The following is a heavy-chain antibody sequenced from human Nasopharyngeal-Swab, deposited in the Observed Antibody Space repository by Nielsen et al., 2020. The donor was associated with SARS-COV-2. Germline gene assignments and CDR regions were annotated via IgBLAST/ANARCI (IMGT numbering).Heavy chain of an antibody. Sequence: SCAASVFIFSNYYMQWVSQAPGKGLEWVGVVSSDGSNAWYADSLKGRFALSRDNSKNTVDLQMNSLRAEDTAVYYCAAGRWYRGGNDAFDIWGQGTMVTVSS. D-gene: IGHD4-23*01. CDR1: VFIFSNYY. CDR2: VSSDGSNA. CDR3: AAGRWYRGGNDAFDI. J-gene: IGHJ3*02. V-gene: IGHV3-30*03.